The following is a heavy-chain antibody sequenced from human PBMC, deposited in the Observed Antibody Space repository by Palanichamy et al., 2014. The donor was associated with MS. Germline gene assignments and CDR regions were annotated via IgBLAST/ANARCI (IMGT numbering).Heavy chain of an antibody. D-gene: IGHD6-19*01. CDR2: IDSDGSST. CDR3: VSGYSSGWYAQGVDY. V-gene: IGHV3-74*01. J-gene: IGHJ4*02. CDR1: GFTFSKYW. Sequence: QLVESGGGLVQPGGSVRLSCAASGFTFSKYWMHWSGQAPGKGLVWVSNIDSDGSSTNYADSVKGRFTISRDNAKNTLYLQMNSLRAEDTAVYYCVSGYSSGWYAQGVDYWGQGTLVTVSS.